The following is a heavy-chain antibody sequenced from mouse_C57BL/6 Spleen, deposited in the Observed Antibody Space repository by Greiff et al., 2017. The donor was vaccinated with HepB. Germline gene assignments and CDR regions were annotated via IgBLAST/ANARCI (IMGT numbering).Heavy chain of an antibody. D-gene: IGHD2-3*01. J-gene: IGHJ4*01. V-gene: IGHV1-15*01. CDR2: IDPETGGT. CDR1: GYTFTDYE. CDR3: TRDQRSYDGHYYAMDY. Sequence: QVQLKESGAELVRPGASVTLSCKASGYTFTDYEMHWVKQTPVHGLEWIGAIDPETGGTAYNQKFKGKAILTADKSSSTAYMELRSLTSEDSAVYYCTRDQRSYDGHYYAMDYWGQGTSVTVSS.